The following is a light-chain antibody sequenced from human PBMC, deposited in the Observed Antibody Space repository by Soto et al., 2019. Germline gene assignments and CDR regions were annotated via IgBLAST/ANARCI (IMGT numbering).Light chain of an antibody. CDR3: QQYNRYSEA. CDR1: QTISSW. CDR2: KAS. Sequence: DIQMTQSPSTLSGSVGDRVTITCRASQTISSWLAWYQQKPGKAPKLLIYKASTLKSGVPSRFSGSGSGTEFTLTISSLQPDDFATYYCQQYNRYSEAFGQRTKVDIK. V-gene: IGKV1-5*03. J-gene: IGKJ1*01.